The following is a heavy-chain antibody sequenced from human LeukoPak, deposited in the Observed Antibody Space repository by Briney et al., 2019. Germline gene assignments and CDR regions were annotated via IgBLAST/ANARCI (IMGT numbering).Heavy chain of an antibody. CDR1: GGCISSYY. CDR3: ARGVRRSSSFRGNWFDP. CDR2: IYTSGST. D-gene: IGHD6-6*01. V-gene: IGHV4-4*07. Sequence: SETLSLTCTVSGGCISSYYWSWIRQPAGKGLECIGRIYTSGSTNYNPSLKSRVTISVDTSKNQFSLKLSSVTAADTAVYYCARGVRRSSSFRGNWFDPWGQGTLVTVSS. J-gene: IGHJ5*02.